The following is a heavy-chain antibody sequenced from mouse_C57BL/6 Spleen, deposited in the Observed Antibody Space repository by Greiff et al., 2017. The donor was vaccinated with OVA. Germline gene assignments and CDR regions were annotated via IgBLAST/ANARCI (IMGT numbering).Heavy chain of an antibody. D-gene: IGHD1-1*01. V-gene: IGHV1-53*01. J-gene: IGHJ2*01. CDR3: AREGITTVVATNYFDY. CDR1: GYTFTSYW. Sequence: QVQLQQSGTELVKPGASVKLSCKASGYTFTSYWMHWVKQRPGQGLEWIGNINPSNGGTNYNEKFKSKATLTVDKSSSTAYMQLSSLTSEDSAVYYCAREGITTVVATNYFDYWGQGTTLTVSS. CDR2: INPSNGGT.